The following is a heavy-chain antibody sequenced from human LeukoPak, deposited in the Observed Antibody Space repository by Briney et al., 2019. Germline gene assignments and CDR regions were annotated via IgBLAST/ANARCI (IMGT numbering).Heavy chain of an antibody. Sequence: GGSLRLSCAASGFTFVSYAMHWVRQAPGKGLEWVAVISYDGSNKYYADSVEGRFTISRDNSKNTLYLQMNSLRAEDTAVYYCARDNGGFDYWGQGTQVTVSS. V-gene: IGHV3-30*04. J-gene: IGHJ4*02. CDR1: GFTFVSYA. CDR3: ARDNGGFDY. CDR2: ISYDGSNK. D-gene: IGHD3-10*01.